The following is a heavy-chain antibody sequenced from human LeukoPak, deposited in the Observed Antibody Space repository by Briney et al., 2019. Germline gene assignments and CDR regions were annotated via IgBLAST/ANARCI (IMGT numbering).Heavy chain of an antibody. V-gene: IGHV3-21*01. Sequence: GGSLRLSCAASGFTFSSYWMHWVRQAPGKGLEWVSSISSSSSYIYYADSVKGRFTISRDNAKNSMYLQMNSLRAEDTAVYYCTRDPGRCTSTSCYPDYWGQGTLVTVSS. D-gene: IGHD2-2*01. CDR2: ISSSSSYI. J-gene: IGHJ4*02. CDR3: TRDPGRCTSTSCYPDY. CDR1: GFTFSSYW.